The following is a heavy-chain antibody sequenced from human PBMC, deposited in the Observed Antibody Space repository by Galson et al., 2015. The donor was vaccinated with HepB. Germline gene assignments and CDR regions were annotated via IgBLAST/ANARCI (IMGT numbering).Heavy chain of an antibody. Sequence: SLRLFCAASGFTFSSYAMSWVRQAPGKGLEWVSAISGGGGSTYYADSVKGRFTISRDNSKNTLYLQMNSLRAEDTAVYYCAKDRKMITSDYWGQGTLVTVSS. D-gene: IGHD3-16*01. V-gene: IGHV3-23*01. CDR2: ISGGGGST. CDR3: AKDRKMITSDY. J-gene: IGHJ4*02. CDR1: GFTFSSYA.